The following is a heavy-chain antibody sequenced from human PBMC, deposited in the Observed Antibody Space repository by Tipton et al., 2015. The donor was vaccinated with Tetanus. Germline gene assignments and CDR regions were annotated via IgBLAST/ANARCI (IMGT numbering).Heavy chain of an antibody. D-gene: IGHD1-26*01. CDR2: ISSSGSTI. CDR3: ARDIVSHDAFDI. V-gene: IGHV3-11*01. CDR1: GFTFSDYY. J-gene: IGHJ3*02. Sequence: SLRLSCAASGFTFSDYYMSWIRQAPGKGLEWVSYISSSGSTIYYADSVKGRFTISRDNAKNSLYLEMNSLRAEDTAVYYCARDIVSHDAFDIWGQGTMVTVSS.